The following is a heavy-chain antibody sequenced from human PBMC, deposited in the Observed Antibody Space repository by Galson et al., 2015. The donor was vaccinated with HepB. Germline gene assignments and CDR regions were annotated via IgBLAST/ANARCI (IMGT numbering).Heavy chain of an antibody. J-gene: IGHJ5*02. V-gene: IGHV5-51*01. Sequence: QSGAEVKKPGESLKISCKGSGYSFTNYWIGWVRQMPGKGLEWMGIIDPSDSDTRYSPSFQGQVTISADKSISTAYLQWSSLKASDTAMYYCARHGIRDKSYGQYNWFDPWGQGTLVTVSS. CDR3: ARHGIRDKSYGQYNWFDP. CDR1: GYSFTNYW. CDR2: IDPSDSDT. D-gene: IGHD5-18*01.